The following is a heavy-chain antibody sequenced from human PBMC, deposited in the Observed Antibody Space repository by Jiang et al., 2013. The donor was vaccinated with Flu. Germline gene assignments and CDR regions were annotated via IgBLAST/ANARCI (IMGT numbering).Heavy chain of an antibody. CDR3: ARDTSTWPRRFDY. J-gene: IGHJ4*01. CDR2: IYYTGST. V-gene: IGHV4-59*01. CDR1: GGSISGYH. D-gene: IGHD1-1*01. Sequence: GSGLVKPSETLSLTCTVSGGSISGYHWSWVRQAPGKGLEWIGYIYYTGSTNYNPSLKSRVTMSLDTSKTHFSLKLSSVTLADTAVYFCARDTSTWPRRFDYWG.